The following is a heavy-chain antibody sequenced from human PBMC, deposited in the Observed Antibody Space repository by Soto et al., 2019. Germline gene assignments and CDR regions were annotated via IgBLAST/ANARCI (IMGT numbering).Heavy chain of an antibody. CDR1: GFTFSSYS. V-gene: IGHV3-21*01. J-gene: IGHJ6*02. Sequence: GGSLRLSCAASGFTFSSYSMNWVRQAPGKGLEWVSSISSSSSYIYYADSVKGRFTISRDNAKNSLYLQMNSLRAEDTAVYYCARPAGLFGVGGSAGMDVWGQGTTVTVSS. CDR3: ARPAGLFGVGGSAGMDV. D-gene: IGHD3-3*01. CDR2: ISSSSSYI.